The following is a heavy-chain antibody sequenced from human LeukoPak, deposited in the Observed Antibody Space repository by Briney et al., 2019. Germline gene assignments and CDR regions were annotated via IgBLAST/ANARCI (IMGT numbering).Heavy chain of an antibody. CDR3: ARGLSRVWLVRGRARDFDY. CDR1: GYDFTSYD. V-gene: IGHV1-8*01. J-gene: IGHJ4*02. D-gene: IGHD6-19*01. CDR2: MNPNSDNT. Sequence: ASVKVSCKVSGYDFTSYDINWVRQATGQGLEGMGWMNPNSDNTGYAQKFQGRVTMTRNTSISTAYMELSSLRSEDTAVYYCARGLSRVWLVRGRARDFDYWGQGTLVTVSS.